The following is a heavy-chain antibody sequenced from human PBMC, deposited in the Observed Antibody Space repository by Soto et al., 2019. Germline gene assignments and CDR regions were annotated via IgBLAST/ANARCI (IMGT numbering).Heavy chain of an antibody. J-gene: IGHJ6*02. V-gene: IGHV3-53*01. CDR3: ARRAMAPYYYYGMDV. D-gene: IGHD5-18*01. CDR1: GFIIDSYY. CDR2: IYSGGTT. Sequence: PGGSLRLSCAASGFIIDSYYMTWVRQAPGKGLEWVSVIYSGGTTYYADSVKGRFTISRDNSKNMVSLQMNSLRAEDTAVYYCARRAMAPYYYYGMDVWGQGTTVTVSS.